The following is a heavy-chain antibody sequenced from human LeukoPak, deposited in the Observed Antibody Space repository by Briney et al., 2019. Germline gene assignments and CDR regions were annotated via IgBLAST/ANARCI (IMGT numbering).Heavy chain of an antibody. CDR3: VKALDGYNGMDV. J-gene: IGHJ6*02. CDR2: ISGSGRST. CDR1: GFTFSSYA. V-gene: IGHV3-23*01. D-gene: IGHD3-16*02. Sequence: GGSLRLSCAASGFTFSSYAMSWVRQAPGKGLARVSGISGSGRSTHSADSVKGRFTISRDNSKNMLYLQMNSLRAEDTALYYCVKALDGYNGMDVWGQGTTVIVSS.